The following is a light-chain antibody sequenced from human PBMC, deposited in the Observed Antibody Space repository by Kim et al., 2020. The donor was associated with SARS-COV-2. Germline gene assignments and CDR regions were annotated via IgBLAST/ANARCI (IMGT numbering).Light chain of an antibody. Sequence: DIQMTQSPSSLSASVGDRVTITCRASQSISSYLHWYQQKPGKAPKLLIYAASSLQSGVPSRFSGSGSGTDFTLTISSLQPEDFATYYCQHSYSTPFTFGPGTKVDIK. V-gene: IGKV1-39*01. CDR2: AAS. CDR1: QSISSY. J-gene: IGKJ3*01. CDR3: QHSYSTPFT.